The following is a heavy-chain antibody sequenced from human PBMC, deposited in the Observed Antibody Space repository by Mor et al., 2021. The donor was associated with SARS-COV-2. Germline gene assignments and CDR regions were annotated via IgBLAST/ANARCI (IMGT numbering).Heavy chain of an antibody. V-gene: IGHV4-61*02. J-gene: IGHJ5*02. CDR2: ST. Sequence: STNYNPSLKSRVTISVDTSKNQFSLKLSSATAADTAVYYCARDITVTTFNWFDPW. D-gene: IGHD4-17*01. CDR3: ARDITVTTFNWFDP.